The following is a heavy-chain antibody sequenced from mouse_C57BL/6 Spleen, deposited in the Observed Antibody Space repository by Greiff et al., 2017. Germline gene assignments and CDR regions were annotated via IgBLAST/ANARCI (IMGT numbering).Heavy chain of an antibody. CDR1: GYTFTDYN. CDR3: ARRGYGNLYWYFDV. CDR2: INPNNGGT. V-gene: IGHV1-18*01. D-gene: IGHD2-1*01. Sequence: EVQLQQSGPELVKPGASVKIPCKASGYTFTDYNMDWVKQSHGKSLEWIGDINPNNGGTIYNQKFKGKATLTVDKSSSTAYMELRSLTSEDTAVYYCARRGYGNLYWYFDVWGTGTTVTVSS. J-gene: IGHJ1*03.